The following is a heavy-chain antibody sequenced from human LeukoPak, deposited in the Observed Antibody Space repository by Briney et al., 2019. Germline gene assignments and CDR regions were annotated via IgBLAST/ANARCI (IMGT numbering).Heavy chain of an antibody. CDR2: ITGGGGTT. CDR3: AKVPHCSSTSCSNQFDY. D-gene: IGHD2-2*01. Sequence: GGSLRLSCAASGFTFSTYAMSWVRRTPGKGLEWVSAITGGGGTTYYADSVKGRFTISRDNSKNTLYLQMNSLRAEDTAVYYCAKVPHCSSTSCSNQFDYWGQGTLVTVSS. J-gene: IGHJ4*02. CDR1: GFTFSTYA. V-gene: IGHV3-23*01.